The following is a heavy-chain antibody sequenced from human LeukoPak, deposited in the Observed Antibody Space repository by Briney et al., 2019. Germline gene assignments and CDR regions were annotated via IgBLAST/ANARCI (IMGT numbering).Heavy chain of an antibody. Sequence: PGGSLRLSCAASGFTFSRYSMNWVRQAPGKGLEWVSRINSDGSSTSYADSVKGRFTISRDNAKNTLNLQMNSLRAEDTAVYYCARDLGQYYDTSDNWFDPWGQGTLVTVSS. V-gene: IGHV3-74*01. D-gene: IGHD3-22*01. CDR1: GFTFSRYS. CDR2: INSDGSST. J-gene: IGHJ5*02. CDR3: ARDLGQYYDTSDNWFDP.